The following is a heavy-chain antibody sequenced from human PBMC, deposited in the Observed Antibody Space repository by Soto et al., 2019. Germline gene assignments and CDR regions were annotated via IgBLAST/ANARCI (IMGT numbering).Heavy chain of an antibody. J-gene: IGHJ2*01. CDR3: AHTTTVTTLSPKTGPQHPRYFDL. V-gene: IGHV2-5*02. D-gene: IGHD4-4*01. Sequence: QITLKESGPTLVKPTQTLTLTCTFSGFSLSTSGVGVGWIRQPPGKALEWLALIYWDDDKRYSPSPKSRLTVTKDTSKNQVVLTMTNMDPVDTATYYCAHTTTVTTLSPKTGPQHPRYFDLWGRGTLVTVSS. CDR2: IYWDDDK. CDR1: GFSLSTSGVG.